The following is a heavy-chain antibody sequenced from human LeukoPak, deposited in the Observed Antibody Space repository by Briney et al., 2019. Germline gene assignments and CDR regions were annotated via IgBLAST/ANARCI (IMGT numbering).Heavy chain of an antibody. D-gene: IGHD6-13*01. CDR1: GGSISTYY. CDR2: IYYSGST. CDR3: ARPTAGGYLDY. V-gene: IGHV4-59*01. Sequence: PSETLSLTCTVSGGSISTYYRSWIRQPPGKGLEWIGHIYYSGSTNYNPSLKSRVTKSVDPSKNQFALKRSSVTSAGTAVYYCARPTAGGYLDYWGQGTLVTLPS. J-gene: IGHJ4*02.